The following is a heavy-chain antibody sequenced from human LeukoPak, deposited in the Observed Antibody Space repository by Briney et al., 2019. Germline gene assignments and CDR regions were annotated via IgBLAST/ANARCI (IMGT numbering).Heavy chain of an antibody. D-gene: IGHD3-10*01. J-gene: IGHJ4*02. CDR3: ARDLLGGSYYHY. CDR1: GYTFTSYA. V-gene: IGHV1-69*05. CDR2: IIPIFGTA. Sequence: SVKVSCKASGYTFTSYAMNWVRQAPGQGLEWMGGIIPIFGTANYAQKLQGRVTMTTDTSTSTAYMELRSLRSDDTAVYYCARDLLGGSYYHYWGQGTLVTVSS.